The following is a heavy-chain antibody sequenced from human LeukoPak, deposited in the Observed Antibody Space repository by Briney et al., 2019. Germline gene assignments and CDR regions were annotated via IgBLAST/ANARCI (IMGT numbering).Heavy chain of an antibody. CDR2: ISYDESKK. V-gene: IGHV3-30*18. J-gene: IGHJ4*02. CDR3: AKVPKAYSNSWYIDY. CDR1: GFTVSSNY. D-gene: IGHD6-13*01. Sequence: SGGSLRLSCAASGFTVSSNYMSWVRQAPGKGLEWVAVISYDESKKYYGGSVRGRFTISRDNSKNTLYLQMNSLRAEDTAIYYRAKVPKAYSNSWYIDYWGQGTLVTVSS.